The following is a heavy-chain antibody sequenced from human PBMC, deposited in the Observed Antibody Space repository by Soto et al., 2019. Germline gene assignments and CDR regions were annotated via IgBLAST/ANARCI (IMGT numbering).Heavy chain of an antibody. Sequence: GGSLRLSCAASGFTFSSYSMNWVRQAPGKGLEWVSSISSSSSYIYYADSVKGRFTISRDNAKNSLYLQMNSLRAEDTAVYCCANLRGGPWSGYYWIYFDYWGQGTLVTVSS. D-gene: IGHD3-3*01. J-gene: IGHJ4*02. CDR1: GFTFSSYS. CDR2: ISSSSSYI. V-gene: IGHV3-21*01. CDR3: ANLRGGPWSGYYWIYFDY.